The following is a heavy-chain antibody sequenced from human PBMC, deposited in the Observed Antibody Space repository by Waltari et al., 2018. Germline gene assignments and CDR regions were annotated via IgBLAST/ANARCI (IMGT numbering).Heavy chain of an antibody. CDR2: IKQDGSEK. V-gene: IGHV3-7*01. D-gene: IGHD2-8*02. CDR3: ARELVRRVFWFDP. CDR1: GFTCRRYW. J-gene: IGHJ5*02. Sequence: EVQLVESGGGLVQPGGSLRLTCSASGFTCRRYWMSCVRQAPGKGLEWVANIKQDGSEKYYVDSVKGRFTISRDNAKNSLYLQMNSLRAEDTAVYYCARELVRRVFWFDPWGQGTLVTVSS.